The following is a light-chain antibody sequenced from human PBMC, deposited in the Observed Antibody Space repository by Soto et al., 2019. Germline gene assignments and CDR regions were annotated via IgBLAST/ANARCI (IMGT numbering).Light chain of an antibody. V-gene: IGKV3-15*01. CDR3: QQYNNWPPLT. J-gene: IGKJ4*01. CDR2: GAS. Sequence: EIVMTQSPATLSVSPGERATLSCRASQSVSSNLAWYQQNPGQAPRLLIYGASTRSTGIPARFSGSGSGTEFTITISSLQSEDFAVYSCQQYNNWPPLTFGGGKNLEIK. CDR1: QSVSSN.